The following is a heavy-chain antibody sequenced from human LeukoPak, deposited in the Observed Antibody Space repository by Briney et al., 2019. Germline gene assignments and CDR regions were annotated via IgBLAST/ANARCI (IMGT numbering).Heavy chain of an antibody. CDR1: GGSISRYY. Sequence: SETLSLTCTVSGGSISRYYWSWIRQPPGKGLEWIGYISYSGSTNYNPSLKSRLTISVDTSKNQFSLKLTSVTAADTAVYYCARSGGYSSPLGYWGQGTLVTVSS. V-gene: IGHV4-59*08. D-gene: IGHD6-13*01. CDR3: ARSGGYSSPLGY. J-gene: IGHJ4*02. CDR2: ISYSGST.